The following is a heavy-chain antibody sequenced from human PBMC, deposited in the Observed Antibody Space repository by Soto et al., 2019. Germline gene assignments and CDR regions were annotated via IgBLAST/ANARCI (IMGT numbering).Heavy chain of an antibody. V-gene: IGHV3-30-3*01. Sequence: QVQLVESGGGVVQPGRSLRLSCAASGFTFSSYAMHWVRQAPGKGLEWVAVISYDGSNNYYADSVKGRFTIARDNSKNSLYLQMNILRAKDTAVYYGASPRPYDYRGQGTLVTVST. CDR1: GFTFSSYA. CDR2: ISYDGSNN. J-gene: IGHJ4*02. CDR3: ASPRPYDY.